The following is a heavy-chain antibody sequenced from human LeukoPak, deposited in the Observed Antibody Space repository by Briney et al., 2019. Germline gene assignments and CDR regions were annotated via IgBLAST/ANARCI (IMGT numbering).Heavy chain of an antibody. V-gene: IGHV3-30-3*01. CDR2: ISYDGSNK. Sequence: GGSLRLSCAASGFTFSSYAMHWVRQAPGKGLEWVAVISYDGSNKYYADSVKGRFTISRDNSKNTLYLQMNSLRAEDTAVYYCARGYCSGGSCYLAYWAREPWSPSPQ. CDR3: ARGYCSGGSCYLAY. CDR1: GFTFSSYA. J-gene: IGHJ4*02. D-gene: IGHD2-15*01.